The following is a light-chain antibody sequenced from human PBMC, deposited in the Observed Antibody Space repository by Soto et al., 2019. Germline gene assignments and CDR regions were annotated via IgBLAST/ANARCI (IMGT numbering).Light chain of an antibody. CDR2: EAT. V-gene: IGLV2-14*01. J-gene: IGLJ3*02. CDR1: GSDIGGYNY. Sequence: QSALTQTASVSGSPGQSITISCTGTGSDIGGYNYVSWYQQHPGKAPQLMIYEATDRPSGVSSRFSGSKSGSTASLTISGLQAEDEADYYCSSYTSSATWVFGGGTKLTVL. CDR3: SSYTSSATWV.